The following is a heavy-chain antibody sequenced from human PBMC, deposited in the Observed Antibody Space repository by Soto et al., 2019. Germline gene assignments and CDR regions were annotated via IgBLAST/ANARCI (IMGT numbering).Heavy chain of an antibody. V-gene: IGHV4-59*01. CDR1: GGSISSYY. CDR2: IYYSGST. Sequence: SETLSLTCTVSGGSISSYYWSWIRQPPGKGLEWIGYIYYSGSTNYNPSLKSRVTISVDTSKNQFSLKLSSVTAADTAVYYCARLLRYYGMDVWGQGTTVTVSS. J-gene: IGHJ6*02. D-gene: IGHD3-22*01. CDR3: ARLLRYYGMDV.